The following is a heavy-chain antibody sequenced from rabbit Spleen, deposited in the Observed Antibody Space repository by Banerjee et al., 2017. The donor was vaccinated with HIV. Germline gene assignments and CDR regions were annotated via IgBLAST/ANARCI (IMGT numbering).Heavy chain of an antibody. V-gene: IGHV1S47*01. Sequence: QQQLVESGGGLVKPGASLTLTCKASGFDFSSYWMTWVRQAPGKGLEWIAYIKTVTTTFYASWVKGRFTISSDNAQNTVDLQMNSLTAADTATYFCARVGLGASYYFDLWGPGTLVTVS. CDR3: ARVGLGASYYFDL. J-gene: IGHJ4*01. CDR2: IKTVTTT. D-gene: IGHD1-1*01. CDR1: GFDFSSYW.